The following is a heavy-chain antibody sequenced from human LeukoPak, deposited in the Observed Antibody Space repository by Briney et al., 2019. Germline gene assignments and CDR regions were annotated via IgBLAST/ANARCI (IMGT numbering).Heavy chain of an antibody. V-gene: IGHV3-11*01. CDR3: ATDGAGFDT. J-gene: IGHJ5*02. CDR2: INIGGTNT. Sequence: GGSLRLSCAASGFTFNDYYMSWIHQAPGKGLEWLSYINIGGTNTHYADSVKGRFTISRDNAKKSLYLERNNLRAEDTAVYYCATDGAGFDTWGQGVLVTVSS. CDR1: GFTFNDYY.